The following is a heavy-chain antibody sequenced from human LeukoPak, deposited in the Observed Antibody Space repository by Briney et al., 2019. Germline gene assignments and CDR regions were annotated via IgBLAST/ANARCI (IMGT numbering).Heavy chain of an antibody. Sequence: SETLSLTCAVYGGSFSGYYWSWIRQPPGKGLEWIGEINHSGSTNYNPSLKSRVTISVDTSKNQFSLKLSSVTAADTAVYYCARLPLTRGGIAARRRYQNWFDPWGQGTLVTVSS. CDR1: GGSFSGYY. CDR3: ARLPLTRGGIAARRRYQNWFDP. V-gene: IGHV4-34*01. CDR2: INHSGST. D-gene: IGHD6-6*01. J-gene: IGHJ5*02.